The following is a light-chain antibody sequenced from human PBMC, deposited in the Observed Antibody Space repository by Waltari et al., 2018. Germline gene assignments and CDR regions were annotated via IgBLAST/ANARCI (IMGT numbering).Light chain of an antibody. CDR1: SGTIGSNY. CDR2: EYD. V-gene: IGLV6-57*01. Sequence: NFMLTQPHSVSESPGKTVTISCTRSSGTIGSNYVQWFQQRPGSSPTTVIYEYDRRPSVVPGRFSGSIDSSSNPASLSISGLKTEDEADYYCQSYDSSNPWVFGGGTKLTVL. CDR3: QSYDSSNPWV. J-gene: IGLJ3*02.